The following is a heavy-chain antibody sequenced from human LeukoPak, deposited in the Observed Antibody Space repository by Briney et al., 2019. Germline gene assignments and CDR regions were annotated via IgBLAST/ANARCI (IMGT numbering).Heavy chain of an antibody. J-gene: IGHJ4*02. CDR3: ARVDAGNYYGHDY. CDR2: INPSGGST. Sequence: GASVKVSCKASGYTFTSYYIHWVRQAPGQGLEWMGIINPSGGSTTYAQKFQGRVTMTRDMSTSTAYMELRSLRSDDTAMYYCARVDAGNYYGHDYWGQGTLVTVTS. CDR1: GYTFTSYY. D-gene: IGHD1-26*01. V-gene: IGHV1-46*01.